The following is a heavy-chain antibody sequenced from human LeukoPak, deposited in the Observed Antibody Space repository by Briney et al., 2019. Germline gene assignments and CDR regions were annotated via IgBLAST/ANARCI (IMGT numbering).Heavy chain of an antibody. D-gene: IGHD3-22*01. CDR3: ARGGYPRY. V-gene: IGHV3-69-1*01. CDR1: GFSFSDYG. Sequence: GGSLRLCCDTSGFSFSDYGMNWVRQAPGKGLEWVSSIDSGGHTFYADSVKGRFTISRDNAKNSMYLQMNSLRAEDTAVYYCARGGYPRYWGQGSLVTVSS. CDR2: IDSGGHT. J-gene: IGHJ4*02.